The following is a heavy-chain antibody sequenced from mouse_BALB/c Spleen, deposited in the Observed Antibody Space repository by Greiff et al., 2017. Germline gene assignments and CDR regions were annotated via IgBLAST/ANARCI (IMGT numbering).Heavy chain of an antibody. V-gene: IGHV5-9-4*01. Sequence: EVMLVESGGGLVKPGGSLKLSCAASGFTFSSYAMSWVRQSPEKRLEWVAEISSGGSYTYYPDTVTGRFTISRDNAKNTLYLEMSSLRSEDTAMYYCARVTTVDIYYFDYWGQGTTLTVSS. CDR1: GFTFSSYA. CDR3: ARVTTVDIYYFDY. CDR2: ISSGGSYT. J-gene: IGHJ2*01. D-gene: IGHD1-1*01.